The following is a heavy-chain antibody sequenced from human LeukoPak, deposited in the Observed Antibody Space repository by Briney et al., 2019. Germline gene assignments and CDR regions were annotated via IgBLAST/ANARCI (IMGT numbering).Heavy chain of an antibody. CDR2: ISSSGSTI. J-gene: IGHJ3*02. CDR1: GFTFSDYY. Sequence: PGGSLRLSCAASGFTFSDYYMSWIRQAPGKGLEWVSYISSSGSTIYYADSVKGRFTISRDNAKNSLYLQMNSLRAEDTAVYYCARDQWGIVVVPAAPHDAFDIWGQGTMVTVSS. V-gene: IGHV3-11*04. CDR3: ARDQWGIVVVPAAPHDAFDI. D-gene: IGHD2-2*01.